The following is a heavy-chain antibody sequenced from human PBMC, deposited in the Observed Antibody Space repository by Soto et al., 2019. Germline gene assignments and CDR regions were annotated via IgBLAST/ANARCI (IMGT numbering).Heavy chain of an antibody. CDR1: GDTFTSYY. CDR3: ARSSGGNFGIIIEGSNWFDP. CDR2: INPHGGST. D-gene: IGHD3-3*01. Sequence: ASVKVSCKAPGDTFTSYYLNWVRQAPGQGLELMGVINPHGGSTKYAQKFQGRVTMTRDTSRSTVYMELRSLRSDDTAIYYCARSSGGNFGIIIEGSNWFDPWGQGTLVTVYS. J-gene: IGHJ5*02. V-gene: IGHV1-46*01.